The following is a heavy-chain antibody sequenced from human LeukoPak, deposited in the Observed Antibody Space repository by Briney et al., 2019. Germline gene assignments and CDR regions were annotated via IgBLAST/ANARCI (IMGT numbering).Heavy chain of an antibody. CDR1: GFFFSAHS. CDR3: AKELDGDGYFDY. D-gene: IGHD2-21*01. CDR2: TSKDDNNN. Sequence: GGSLRLSCAASGFFFSAHSMHWVRQAPGKGLEWVAVTSKDDNNNFYADSVKGRFIVSRDNSKKTLYLQMNGLRAEDTAVYYCAKELDGDGYFDYWGQGTLVTVS. V-gene: IGHV3-30-3*01. J-gene: IGHJ4*02.